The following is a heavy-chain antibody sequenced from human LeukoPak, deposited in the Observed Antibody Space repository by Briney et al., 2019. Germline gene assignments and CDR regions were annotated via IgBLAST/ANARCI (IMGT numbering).Heavy chain of an antibody. CDR3: ARLMRYSGSYFDY. V-gene: IGHV4-38-2*01. CDR1: GYSISSGYY. D-gene: IGHD1-26*01. CDR2: IYHSGST. Sequence: SETLSLTCAVSGYSISSGYYWGWIRQPPGKGLEWIGSIYHSGSTYYNPSLKSRVAISVDTSKNQFSLKLSSVTAADTAVYYCARLMRYSGSYFDYWGQGTLVTVSS. J-gene: IGHJ4*02.